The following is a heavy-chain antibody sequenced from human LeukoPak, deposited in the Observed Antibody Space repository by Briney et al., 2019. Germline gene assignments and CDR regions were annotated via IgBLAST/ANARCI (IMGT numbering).Heavy chain of an antibody. D-gene: IGHD3-10*01. Sequence: GRTLRLSPAPSVFTFSIYSMKSVRQAPGKGLERVSYISIRSSASYYAVSVKGRFTITSDNAKNSLYLQMTRLRDEATAVYYCARDITRVRGITGYYYGMDVCGQGTTVTVSS. CDR1: VFTFSIYS. J-gene: IGHJ6*02. CDR3: ARDITRVRGITGYYYGMDV. CDR2: ISIRSSAS. V-gene: IGHV3-48*02.